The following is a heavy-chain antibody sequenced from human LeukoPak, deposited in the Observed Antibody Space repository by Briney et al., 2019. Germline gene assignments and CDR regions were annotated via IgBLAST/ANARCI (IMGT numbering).Heavy chain of an antibody. J-gene: IGHJ6*03. CDR1: GGSFSGYY. CDR3: ARGRQLLWFGTQGNYYYYMDV. CDR2: INHSGST. Sequence: SETLSLTCAVYGGSFSGYYWSWIRQPPGKGPEWIGEINHSGSTNYNPSLKSRVAISLDTSKNQFSLKLSSVTAADTAVYYCARGRQLLWFGTQGNYYYYMDVWGKGTTVTVSS. V-gene: IGHV4-34*01. D-gene: IGHD3-10*01.